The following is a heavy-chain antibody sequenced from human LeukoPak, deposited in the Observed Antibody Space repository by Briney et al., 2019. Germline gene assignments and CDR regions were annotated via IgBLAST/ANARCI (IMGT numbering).Heavy chain of an antibody. D-gene: IGHD1-26*01. V-gene: IGHV4-59*04. CDR1: GGSISSYY. CDR3: GGRDAFDI. J-gene: IGHJ3*02. Sequence: PSETLSLTCTVSGGSISSYYWGWIRQPPGKGLEWVGSVYYIGSPHYNPSLKSRATVSVDTSSNRFSLRLTSLTAADSALYCAGGRDAFDIWGQGTMVTVSS. CDR2: VYYIGSP.